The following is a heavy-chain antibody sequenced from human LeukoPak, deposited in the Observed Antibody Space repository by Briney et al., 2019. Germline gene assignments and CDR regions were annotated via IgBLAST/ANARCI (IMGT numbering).Heavy chain of an antibody. CDR3: ARGIGSYTRWEDY. J-gene: IGHJ4*02. CDR2: INPNSGDT. V-gene: IGHV1-2*04. D-gene: IGHD1-26*01. CDR1: GYTFIGYY. Sequence: ASVKVSCKASGYTFIGYYMHWVRQAPGQGLEWMGWINPNSGDTNYAQKFQGWVTMTRDTSISTAYMELSRLRSDDTAVYYCARGIGSYTRWEDYWGQGTLVTVSS.